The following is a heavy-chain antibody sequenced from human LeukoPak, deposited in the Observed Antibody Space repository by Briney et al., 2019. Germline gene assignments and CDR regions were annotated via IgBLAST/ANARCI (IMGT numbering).Heavy chain of an antibody. CDR1: GYTFTSYG. V-gene: IGHV1-18*04. CDR2: ISAYNGNT. J-gene: IGHJ3*02. CDR3: ARDFGAEWFREFQDAFDI. Sequence: ASVKVSCKASGYTFTSYGISWVRQAPGQGLEWMGWISAYNGNTNYAQKLQGRVTMTTDTSTSTAYMELRSLRSDDTAVYYCARDFGAEWFREFQDAFDIWGQGTMVTVSS. D-gene: IGHD3-10*01.